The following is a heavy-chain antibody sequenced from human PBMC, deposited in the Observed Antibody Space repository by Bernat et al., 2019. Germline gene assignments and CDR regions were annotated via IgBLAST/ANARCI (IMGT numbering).Heavy chain of an antibody. CDR3: ARAPFTYYFDY. V-gene: IGHV3-21*01. Sequence: EVQLVESGGGLVKPGGSLRLSCAASGFTFSSYSMNWVRQAPGKGLEWVSSISSSSSYIYYADSVKGRFTISRDNAKNSLYLQMNSLRAEETAVYYCARAPFTYYFDYWGQGTLVTVSS. D-gene: IGHD3-3*02. CDR1: GFTFSSYS. CDR2: ISSSSSYI. J-gene: IGHJ4*02.